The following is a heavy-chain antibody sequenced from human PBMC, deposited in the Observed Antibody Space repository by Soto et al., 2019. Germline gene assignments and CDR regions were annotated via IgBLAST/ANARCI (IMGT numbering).Heavy chain of an antibody. D-gene: IGHD3-22*01. CDR1: GFTFSSYD. CDR2: IGTAGDT. Sequence: GGSLILSCAASGFTFSSYDMHWVRQATGKGLEWVSAIGTAGDTYYPGSVKGRFTISRENAKNSLYLQMNSLRAEDTAVYYCAGYYYDSSAPHAFDIWGQGTMVTVSS. J-gene: IGHJ3*02. CDR3: AGYYYDSSAPHAFDI. V-gene: IGHV3-13*01.